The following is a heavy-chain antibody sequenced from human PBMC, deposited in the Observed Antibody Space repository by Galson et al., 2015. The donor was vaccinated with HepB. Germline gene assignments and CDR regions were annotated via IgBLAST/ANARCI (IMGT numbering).Heavy chain of an antibody. CDR2: ISYDGSNK. J-gene: IGHJ3*02. V-gene: IGHV3-30*18. Sequence: SLRLSCAASGFTFSSYGMHWVRQAPGKGLEWVAVISYDGSNKYYADSVKGRFTISRDNSKNTLYLQMNSLRAEDTAVYYCAKDAHAKWESDAFDIWGQGTMVTVSS. CDR1: GFTFSSYG. D-gene: IGHD1-26*01. CDR3: AKDAHAKWESDAFDI.